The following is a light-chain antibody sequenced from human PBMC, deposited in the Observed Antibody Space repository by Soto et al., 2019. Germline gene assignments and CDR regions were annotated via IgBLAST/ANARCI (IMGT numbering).Light chain of an antibody. CDR3: QQYGSSPST. J-gene: IGKJ1*01. Sequence: EIVLTKSPGTLSLSPGERATLSCRASQSVRSSYLAWYQQKLGQAPRLLIYGVSNRATGIPDRFSGSGSGTDFTLTISRLVSEDFEVDYCQQYGSSPSTFGQGTKVEIK. V-gene: IGKV3-20*01. CDR2: GVS. CDR1: QSVRSSY.